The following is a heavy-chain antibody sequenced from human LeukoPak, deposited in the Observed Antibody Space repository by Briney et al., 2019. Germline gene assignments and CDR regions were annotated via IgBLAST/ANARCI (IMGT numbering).Heavy chain of an antibody. CDR3: ARRFSQCGSGSFWFDP. Sequence: SETLSLTCTVSGASISSYYWSWIRQPPGKGLGWIGYMYYIGISNYNPSLKSRVTISVDTSKNQFFLKLSSVTAADTAVYYCARRFSQCGSGSFWFDPWGQGTLVTVSS. J-gene: IGHJ5*02. V-gene: IGHV4-59*08. D-gene: IGHD3-10*01. CDR1: GASISSYY. CDR2: MYYIGIS.